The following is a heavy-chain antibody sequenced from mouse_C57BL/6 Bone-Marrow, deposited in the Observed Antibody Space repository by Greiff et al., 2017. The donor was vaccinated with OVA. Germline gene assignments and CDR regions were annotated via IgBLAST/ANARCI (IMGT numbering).Heavy chain of an antibody. J-gene: IGHJ3*01. Sequence: VQGVESGPGLVQPSQSLSITCTVSGFSLTSYGVHWVRQSPGKGLEWLGVIWSGGSTDYNAAFISRLSISKDNSKSQVFFKMNSLQADDTAIYYCARNSPYYGSSPFAYWGQGTLVTVSA. V-gene: IGHV2-2*01. CDR3: ARNSPYYGSSPFAY. CDR1: GFSLTSYG. CDR2: IWSGGST. D-gene: IGHD1-1*01.